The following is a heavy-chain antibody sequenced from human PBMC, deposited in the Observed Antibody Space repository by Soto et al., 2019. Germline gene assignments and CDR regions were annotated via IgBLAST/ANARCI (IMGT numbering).Heavy chain of an antibody. D-gene: IGHD6-6*01. V-gene: IGHV4-39*01. CDR3: ARHRARNGFEP. CDR1: GVSISSSSYY. Sequence: QLQLQDSGPGLVKPSETLSLTCIVSGVSISSSSYYWGWIRQPPGKGLEWIGSIYYSGSTYYNPSLKSRVTISVDTSKNQFSLKLSSVTAADTAVFYCARHRARNGFEPWGQGTLVTVSS. CDR2: IYYSGST. J-gene: IGHJ5*02.